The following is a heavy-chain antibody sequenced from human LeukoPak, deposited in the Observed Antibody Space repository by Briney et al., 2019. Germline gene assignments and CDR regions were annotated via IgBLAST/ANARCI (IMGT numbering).Heavy chain of an antibody. CDR2: IYTGGNT. Sequence: GGSLRLSCAASGFTFSSYWMSWVRQAPGKGLEWVSVIYTGGNTYYADSVKGRFTISRDKSKNTLYLQMNSLRVEDTAVYFCARDPGYGDPDGYWGQGTLVTVSS. J-gene: IGHJ4*02. CDR3: ARDPGYGDPDGY. CDR1: GFTFSSYW. D-gene: IGHD4-17*01. V-gene: IGHV3-66*01.